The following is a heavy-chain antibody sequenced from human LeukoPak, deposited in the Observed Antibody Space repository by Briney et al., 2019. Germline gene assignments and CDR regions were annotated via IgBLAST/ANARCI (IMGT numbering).Heavy chain of an antibody. CDR3: ARVGVVAATPDSYYYMEV. Sequence: ASVKVSCKASGGTFSSYAISWVRQAPGQGLEWMGGIIPIFGTANYAQKFQGRVTITADESTSTAYMELSSLRSEDTAVYYCARVGVVAATPDSYYYMEVWGKGTTVTVSS. D-gene: IGHD2-15*01. J-gene: IGHJ6*03. CDR1: GGTFSSYA. V-gene: IGHV1-69*13. CDR2: IIPIFGTA.